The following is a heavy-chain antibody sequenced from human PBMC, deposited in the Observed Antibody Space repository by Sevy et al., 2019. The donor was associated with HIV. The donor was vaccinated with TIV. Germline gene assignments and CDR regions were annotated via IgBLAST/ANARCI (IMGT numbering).Heavy chain of an antibody. CDR2: ISSSSSYI. D-gene: IGHD1-26*01. CDR3: RGVGTTTAFDY. V-gene: IGHV3-21*04. CDR1: EFTFSSYS. J-gene: IGHJ4*02. Sequence: GGSLRLSCVGSEFTFSSYSMNWVRQAPGKGLEWVSSISSSSSYIYYADSVKGRVTISRDNFRRMVDLQMNSLRAEDTAIYYCRGVGTTTAFDYWGQGTLVTVSS.